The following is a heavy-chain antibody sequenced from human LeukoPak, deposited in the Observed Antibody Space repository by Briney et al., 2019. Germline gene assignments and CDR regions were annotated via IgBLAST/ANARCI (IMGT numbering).Heavy chain of an antibody. CDR2: IYYGGST. CDR3: ARGMRDSDGYYFDY. V-gene: IGHV4-39*07. CDR1: GGSINSGSYY. Sequence: SSETLSLTCTVSGGSINSGSYYWGWIRQPPGKGLEWIGSIYYGGSTYYNPSLKSRVTISVDTSKKQFSLKLSSVTAADTAVYYCARGMRDSDGYYFDYWGQGTLVTVSS. J-gene: IGHJ4*02. D-gene: IGHD3-22*01.